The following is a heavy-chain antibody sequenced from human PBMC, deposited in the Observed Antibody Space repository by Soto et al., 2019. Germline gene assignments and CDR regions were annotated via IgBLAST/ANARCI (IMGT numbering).Heavy chain of an antibody. CDR2: ISGRGGVT. V-gene: IGHV3-23*01. D-gene: IGHD3-22*01. J-gene: IGHJ4*02. CDR3: AKDRQFRSYYESAGHYND. CDR1: GFTFRNQD. Sequence: EVQLLESGGGLVQPGGSLRLTCVGSGFTFRNQDMRWVRQAPGKGLEWVSGISGRGGVTYYADSVKGRFNISRDNSKNTLYLRMNNLRANDTAVYYCAKDRQFRSYYESAGHYNDWGQGTLVTVSS.